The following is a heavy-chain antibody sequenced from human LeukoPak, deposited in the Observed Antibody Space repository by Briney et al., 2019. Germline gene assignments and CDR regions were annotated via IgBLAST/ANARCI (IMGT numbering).Heavy chain of an antibody. Sequence: GGSLELPCAASGFTLKSYWVHGVGQPPGRGLVGVSRINIDGSSGSYADSVEGRFTIFRDNAKNTVYLQMNSLRADDTVVYYCTREVSGSLYFDYWGQGTLVTVSS. V-gene: IGHV3-74*01. J-gene: IGHJ4*02. D-gene: IGHD1-26*01. CDR2: INIDGSSG. CDR1: GFTLKSYW. CDR3: TREVSGSLYFDY.